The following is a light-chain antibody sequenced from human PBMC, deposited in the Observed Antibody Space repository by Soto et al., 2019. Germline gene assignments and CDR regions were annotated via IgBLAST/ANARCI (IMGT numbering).Light chain of an antibody. V-gene: IGLV1-47*02. CDR1: YSNVETNY. CDR3: SSYAGVKGLI. J-gene: IGLJ2*01. Sequence: QSVLTQPPSASGTPGQRVTISCSGSYSNVETNYVYWYQQVPGTAPKLLIYTNDQRPSGVPDRFSASKRGVTASLTASGLQPEDEADYYCSSYAGVKGLIFGGGTKLTVL. CDR2: TND.